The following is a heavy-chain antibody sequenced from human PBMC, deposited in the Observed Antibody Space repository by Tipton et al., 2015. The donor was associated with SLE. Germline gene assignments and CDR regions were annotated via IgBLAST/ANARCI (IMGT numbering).Heavy chain of an antibody. CDR2: IYHSGST. CDR1: GYSISSGYY. V-gene: IGHV4-38-2*01. CDR3: ARGRGYYDSSGPYAFDI. J-gene: IGHJ3*02. D-gene: IGHD3-22*01. Sequence: TLSLTCAVSGYSISSGYYWGWIRQPPGKGLEWIGSIYHSGSTYYNPSLKSRVTISVDTSKNQFSLKLSSVTAADTAVYYCARGRGYYDSSGPYAFDIWGQGTMVTVSS.